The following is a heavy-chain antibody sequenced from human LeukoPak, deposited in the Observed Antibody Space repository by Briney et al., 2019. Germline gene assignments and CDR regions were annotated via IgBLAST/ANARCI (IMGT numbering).Heavy chain of an antibody. V-gene: IGHV4-61*02. J-gene: IGHJ6*03. Sequence: SETLSLTCTVSGGSISTSSYYWSWIRQPAGKGLEWIGRIYTSGSTNYNPSLESRVTISVETSKNQFSLKLSSVTAADTAVYYCAKDHYYGSGSYWVTDYYYYMDVWGKGTTVTISS. CDR2: IYTSGST. CDR1: GGSISTSSYY. D-gene: IGHD3-10*01. CDR3: AKDHYYGSGSYWVTDYYYYMDV.